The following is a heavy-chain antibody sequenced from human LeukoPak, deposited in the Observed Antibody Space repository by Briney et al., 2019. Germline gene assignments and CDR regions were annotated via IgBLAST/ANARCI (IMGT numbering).Heavy chain of an antibody. CDR1: GFTFSSYA. Sequence: GGSLRLSCAASGFTFSSYAMSWVRQAPGKGLEWVSAISGSGGSTYYADSMKGRFTISRDNSKNTLYLQMNSLRAEDTAVYYCAKVPGIVVVPAAIFDYWGQGTLVTVSS. J-gene: IGHJ4*02. CDR2: ISGSGGST. D-gene: IGHD2-2*02. CDR3: AKVPGIVVVPAAIFDY. V-gene: IGHV3-23*01.